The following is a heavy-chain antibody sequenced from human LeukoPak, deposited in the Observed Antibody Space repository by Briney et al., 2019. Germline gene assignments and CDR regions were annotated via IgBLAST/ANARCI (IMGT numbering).Heavy chain of an antibody. J-gene: IGHJ4*02. D-gene: IGHD3-3*01. CDR2: INTDGSGT. Sequence: PGGSLRLSCAASGFTFRSNWMHWVRRAPGKGLVWVSRINTDGSGTNYADSVKGRFTISRDNAKNTLYLQMNSLRAEDTAVYYCARVVLYYDFWSAYFHDWGQGTLVTVSS. CDR1: GFTFRSNW. V-gene: IGHV3-74*01. CDR3: ARVVLYYDFWSAYFHD.